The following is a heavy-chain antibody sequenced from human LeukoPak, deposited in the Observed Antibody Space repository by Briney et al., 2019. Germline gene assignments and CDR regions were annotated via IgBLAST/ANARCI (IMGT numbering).Heavy chain of an antibody. Sequence: GGSLRLSCAASGFTFSTYWVTWVRQAPGKGLEWVAHINQDGNEKYYVDSVKGRFTISRDNAKNSLYLQMNSLRVEDTAVYYCARDRAVAGLCDYWGQGTLVTVSS. D-gene: IGHD6-19*01. CDR3: ARDRAVAGLCDY. J-gene: IGHJ4*02. CDR1: GFTFSTYW. CDR2: INQDGNEK. V-gene: IGHV3-7*01.